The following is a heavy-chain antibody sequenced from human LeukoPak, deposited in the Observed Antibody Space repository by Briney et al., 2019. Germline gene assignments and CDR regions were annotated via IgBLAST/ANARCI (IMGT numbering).Heavy chain of an antibody. CDR1: GGTFSSYA. D-gene: IGHD7-27*01. CDR2: IIPIFGTA. Sequence: ASVKVSCNASGGTFSSYAISWVRQAPGQGLEWMGGIIPIFGTANYAQKFQGRVTITADKSTSTAHMELSSLRTEDTAVYYCVRDGSSWGNFDYWGQGTLVSVSS. CDR3: VRDGSSWGNFDY. V-gene: IGHV1-69*06. J-gene: IGHJ4*02.